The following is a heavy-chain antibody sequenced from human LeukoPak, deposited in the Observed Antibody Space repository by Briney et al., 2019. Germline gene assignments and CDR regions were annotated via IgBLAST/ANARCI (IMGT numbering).Heavy chain of an antibody. CDR2: IYYSGST. V-gene: IGHV4-59*08. J-gene: IGHJ4*02. CDR3: ARHPGMRFSGSYVDY. Sequence: PSETLSLTCTVSGGSISSYYWSWIRQPPGKGLEWIGYIYYSGSTNYSPSLKGRVTISVDTSKNQFSLKLSSVTAADTAVYYCARHPGMRFSGSYVDYWGQGTLVTVSS. CDR1: GGSISSYY. D-gene: IGHD1-26*01.